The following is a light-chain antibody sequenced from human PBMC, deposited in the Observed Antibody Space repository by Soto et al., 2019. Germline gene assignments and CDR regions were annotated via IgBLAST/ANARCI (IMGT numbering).Light chain of an antibody. Sequence: DIQMTQSPSSLSASLGDRVTITCRASQNISNFLNWYQQKPGRAPKLLMHAASTLQSGVPSRFSGSASGTDFSLTISSLQPEDFAAYYCQQSYSTPVTFGHGTRLEIK. CDR1: QNISNF. CDR3: QQSYSTPVT. J-gene: IGKJ5*01. CDR2: AAS. V-gene: IGKV1-39*01.